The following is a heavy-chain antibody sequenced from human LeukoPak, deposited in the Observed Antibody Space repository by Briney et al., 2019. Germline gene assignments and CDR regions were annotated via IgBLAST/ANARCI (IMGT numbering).Heavy chain of an antibody. J-gene: IGHJ6*03. CDR3: ARYTRGLGYMDV. CDR2: INPSGGST. D-gene: IGHD2-15*01. CDR1: GYTFTSYY. V-gene: IGHV1-46*01. Sequence: ASVKVSCKASGYTFTSYYMHWVRQAPGQGLEWMGIINPSGGSTSYAQKFQGRVTMTRDMSTSTVYMELSSLRSEDTALYFCARYTRGLGYMDVWGKGTTVTVSS.